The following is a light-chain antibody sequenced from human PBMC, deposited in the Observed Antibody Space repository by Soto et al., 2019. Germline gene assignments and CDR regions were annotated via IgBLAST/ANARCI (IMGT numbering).Light chain of an antibody. J-gene: IGKJ2*01. CDR2: GAS. CDR1: QSVSSN. V-gene: IGKV3-15*01. CDR3: QQYNNWPPYT. Sequence: EIVMTQSPATLSVSPGERATLSCRASQSVSSNLAWYQQKPGQAPRLLIYGASTRATGIPARLSGSGSGTEFTLTISSLQSEDFAFYYCQQYNNWPPYTFGQGTKVDIK.